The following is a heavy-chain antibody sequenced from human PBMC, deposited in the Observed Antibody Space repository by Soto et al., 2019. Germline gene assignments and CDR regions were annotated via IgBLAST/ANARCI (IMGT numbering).Heavy chain of an antibody. D-gene: IGHD5-12*01. V-gene: IGHV1-69*13. CDR1: GGTFSSYA. CDR3: GWGNIVVTLGPGYYYGMDV. J-gene: IGHJ6*02. Sequence: ASVKVSCKASGGTFSSYAISWVRQAPGQGLEWMGGIIPIFGTANYVQKFQGRVTITADESTSTAYMELSSLRSEDTAVYYCGWGNIVVTLGPGYYYGMDVWGQGTTVTVYS. CDR2: IIPIFGTA.